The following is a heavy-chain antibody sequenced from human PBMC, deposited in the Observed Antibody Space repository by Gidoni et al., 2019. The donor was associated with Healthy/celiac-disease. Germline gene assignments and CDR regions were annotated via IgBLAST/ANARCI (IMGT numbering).Heavy chain of an antibody. CDR1: GLTFSSYS. CDR2: ISSSSSYI. J-gene: IGHJ4*02. Sequence: EVQLVESGGGLVKPGGSLRLSCAASGLTFSSYSMNWVGQAPGKGLEWVSSISSSSSYIYYADSVKGRFTISRDNAKNSLYLQMNSLRAEDTAVYYCARDRLEYDSSGSGDYWGQGTLVTVSS. CDR3: ARDRLEYDSSGSGDY. D-gene: IGHD3-22*01. V-gene: IGHV3-21*01.